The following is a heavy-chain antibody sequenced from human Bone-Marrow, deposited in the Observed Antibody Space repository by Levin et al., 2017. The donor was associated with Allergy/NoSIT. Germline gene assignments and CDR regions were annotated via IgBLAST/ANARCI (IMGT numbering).Heavy chain of an antibody. Sequence: GGSLRLSCAASGFTFDDYAMHWVRQAPGKGLEWVSGISWNSGSIGYADSVKDRFTISRDNAKNSLYLQMNSLRAEDTALYYCAKDKGLLGGASGRGMDVWGQGTTVTVSS. V-gene: IGHV3-9*01. CDR1: GFTFDDYA. CDR3: AKDKGLLGGASGRGMDV. J-gene: IGHJ6*02. CDR2: ISWNSGSI. D-gene: IGHD3-10*01.